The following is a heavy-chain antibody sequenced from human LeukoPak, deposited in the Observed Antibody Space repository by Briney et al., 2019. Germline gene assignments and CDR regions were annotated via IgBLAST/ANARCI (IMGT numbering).Heavy chain of an antibody. CDR2: ISGSGGST. CDR3: AKSGDYYASRYYFDY. D-gene: IGHD3-10*01. V-gene: IGHV3-23*01. Sequence: GGSLRLSCAASGFTLNTYAMGWVRQAPGKGLEWVSSISGSGGSTYYADSVKGRFTISSDYSKDTLYLQMNSLRAEDTAVYYCAKSGDYYASRYYFDYWGQGTLLTVFS. J-gene: IGHJ4*02. CDR1: GFTLNTYA.